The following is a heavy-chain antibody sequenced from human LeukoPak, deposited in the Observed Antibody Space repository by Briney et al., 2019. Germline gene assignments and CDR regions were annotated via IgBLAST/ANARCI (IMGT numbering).Heavy chain of an antibody. CDR2: ISARGGTT. J-gene: IGHJ5*02. CDR3: AKDPREYCSSTSCPNWFDP. Sequence: TGGSLRLACAASGFTFSSYAMSWVRQAPGKGLEWVPSISARGGTTYYADSVKGRFTISRDNSKNTLYLQMHSLREEDSAIYYCAKDPREYCSSTSCPNWFDPWGQGTLVTVSS. CDR1: GFTFSSYA. D-gene: IGHD2-2*01. V-gene: IGHV3-23*01.